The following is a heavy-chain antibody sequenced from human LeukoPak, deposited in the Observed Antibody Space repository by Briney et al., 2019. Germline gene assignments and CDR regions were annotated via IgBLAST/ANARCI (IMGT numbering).Heavy chain of an antibody. J-gene: IGHJ5*02. CDR1: GGSISSSSYY. V-gene: IGHV4-39*02. CDR2: IYYSGST. CDR3: ARDGTYYYDSTVLS. Sequence: SETLSLTCTVSGGSISSSSYYWGWIRQPPGKGLEWIGSIYYSGSTYYNPSLKSRVTISVDTSKNQFSLKLSSVTAADTAVYYCARDGTYYYDSTVLSWGQGTPVTVSS. D-gene: IGHD3-22*01.